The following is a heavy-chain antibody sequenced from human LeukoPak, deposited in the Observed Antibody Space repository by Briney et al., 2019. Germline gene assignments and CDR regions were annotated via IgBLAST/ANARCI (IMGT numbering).Heavy chain of an antibody. CDR3: AGVRSSDWFDP. CDR2: IIPIFGTA. D-gene: IGHD6-19*01. CDR1: GGTFSNYA. Sequence: SVKVSCKASGGTFSNYAINWVRQAPGQGLEWMGGIIPIFGTANYAQKFQGRLTITADKSTSTAYMELSSLRSEDTAMYYCAGVRSSDWFDPWGQGTLVTVSS. V-gene: IGHV1-69*06. J-gene: IGHJ5*02.